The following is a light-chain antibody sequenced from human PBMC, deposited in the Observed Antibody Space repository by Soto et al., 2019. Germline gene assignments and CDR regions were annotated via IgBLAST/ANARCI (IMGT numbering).Light chain of an antibody. CDR1: TGAVTSGHY. Sequence: QAVVTQGPSLTVSPGGTVTLTCGSSTGAVTSGHYTYWFQQKPGQAPRTLIYDTSNRHSWTPARFSGSLLGGRAALTLSGAQPEDEAEYYCLLSDSAEKVFGTGTKLTVL. CDR2: DTS. J-gene: IGLJ1*01. CDR3: LLSDSAEKV. V-gene: IGLV7-46*01.